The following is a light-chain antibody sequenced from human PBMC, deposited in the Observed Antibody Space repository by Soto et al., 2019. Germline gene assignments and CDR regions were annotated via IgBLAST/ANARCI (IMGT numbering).Light chain of an antibody. Sequence: EIVLTQSPGTLSLSPGERATLSCRASQSVSSNLAWYQQKPGQTPRLLIYGVSTRATGIPARFSGSGSGTEFTLTISSLQSEDFAVYYCQHYDNWPRTFGQGTKVDI. CDR1: QSVSSN. V-gene: IGKV3-15*01. J-gene: IGKJ1*01. CDR3: QHYDNWPRT. CDR2: GVS.